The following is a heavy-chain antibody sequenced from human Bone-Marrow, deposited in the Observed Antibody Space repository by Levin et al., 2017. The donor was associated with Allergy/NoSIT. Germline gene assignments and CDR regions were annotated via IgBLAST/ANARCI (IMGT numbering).Heavy chain of an antibody. J-gene: IGHJ3*02. CDR3: ARCEDCSSTSCYAGSWQQLVLDAFDI. D-gene: IGHD2-2*01. V-gene: IGHV7-4-1*02. Sequence: ASVKVSCKASGYTFTSYAMNWVRQAPGQGLEWMGWINTNTGNPTYAQGFTGRFVFSLDTSVSTAYLQISSLKAEDTAVYYCARCEDCSSTSCYAGSWQQLVLDAFDIWGQGTMVTVSS. CDR1: GYTFTSYA. CDR2: INTNTGNP.